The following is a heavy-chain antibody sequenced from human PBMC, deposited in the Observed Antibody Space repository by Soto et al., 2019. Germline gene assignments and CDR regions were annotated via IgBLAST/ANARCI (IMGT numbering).Heavy chain of an antibody. CDR2: IYYSGST. CDR1: GGSISSGDYY. Sequence: QVQLQESGPGLVKPSQTLSLTCTVSGGSISSGDYYWSWIRQPPGKGLEWIGYIYYSGSTYYNPSLKSRVTISVDTSKNQFSLKLSSVTAADTAVYYCARDHRFGVVTLYGMDVWGQGTTVTVSS. J-gene: IGHJ6*02. CDR3: ARDHRFGVVTLYGMDV. D-gene: IGHD3-3*01. V-gene: IGHV4-30-4*01.